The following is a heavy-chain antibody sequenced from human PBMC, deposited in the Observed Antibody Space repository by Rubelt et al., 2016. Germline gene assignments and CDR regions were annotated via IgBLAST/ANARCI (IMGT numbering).Heavy chain of an antibody. Sequence: QLQLQESGPGLVEPSETLSLTCTVSGGSISSSSYYWGWIRQPPGKGLEWIGSIYYSGSTYYNPSLKSRVTISVETSKNQFSRRLSSVTAADTAVYYCARGRFLEWLPPDYWGQGTLVTVSS. CDR2: IYYSGST. V-gene: IGHV4-39*01. J-gene: IGHJ4*02. D-gene: IGHD3-3*01. CDR1: GGSISSSSYY. CDR3: ARGRFLEWLPPDY.